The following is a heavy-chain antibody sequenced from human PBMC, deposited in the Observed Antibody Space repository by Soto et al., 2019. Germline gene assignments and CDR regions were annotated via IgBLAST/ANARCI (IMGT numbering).Heavy chain of an antibody. Sequence: GWSPRISCAASEFPFTYAWMSWVRQAPGKGLEWVGRIKSKTDGGTTDYAAPVKGRFTISRDESQNTLYLQMNSLKTEDTAVDYCTSLYYGHWRQGTLVTVSS. CDR2: IKSKTDGGTT. D-gene: IGHD3-16*02. CDR1: EFPFTYAW. CDR3: TSLYYGH. V-gene: IGHV3-15*01. J-gene: IGHJ4*02.